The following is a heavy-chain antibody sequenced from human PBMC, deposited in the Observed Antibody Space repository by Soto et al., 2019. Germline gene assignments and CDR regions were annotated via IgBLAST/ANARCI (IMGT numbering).Heavy chain of an antibody. V-gene: IGHV3-30-3*01. J-gene: IGHJ5*02. D-gene: IGHD7-27*01. Sequence: QVQLVESGGGVVQPGRSLRLSCAASGFTFSSYAMHWVRQAPGKGLEWVAVISYDGSNKYYADSVKGRFTISRDNSKNTLYLQMNSLRAEDTAVYYCARDLVVTGTPSWRWFDPWGQGTLVTVSS. CDR2: ISYDGSNK. CDR3: ARDLVVTGTPSWRWFDP. CDR1: GFTFSSYA.